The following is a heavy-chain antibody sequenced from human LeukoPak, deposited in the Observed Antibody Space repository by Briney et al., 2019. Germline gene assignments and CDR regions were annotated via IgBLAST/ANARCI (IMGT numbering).Heavy chain of an antibody. CDR2: IIPILGIA. V-gene: IGHV1-69*04. D-gene: IGHD6-13*01. J-gene: IGHJ4*02. CDR3: ARDLMAAAGNSIGY. Sequence: SVKVSCKASGGTFSSYAISWVRQAPGQGLEWMGRIIPILGIANYAQKFQGRVTITADKSTSTAYMELSSLRCEDTAVYYCARDLMAAAGNSIGYWGQGTLVTVSS. CDR1: GGTFSSYA.